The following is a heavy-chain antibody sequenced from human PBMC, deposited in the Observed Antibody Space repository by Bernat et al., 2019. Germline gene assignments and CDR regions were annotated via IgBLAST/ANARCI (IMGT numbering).Heavy chain of an antibody. Sequence: QVQLVQSGAEVKKPGSSVKVSCKASGGTFSSYAIGWVRQAPGKGPEWMGGIIPMFGKANYVQKFQGRVTITADESTSTAYMALSSLRSEDTAVYYCARAGTYCSGGSCYSRFDYWGQGTLVTVSS. D-gene: IGHD2-15*01. J-gene: IGHJ4*02. CDR1: GGTFSSYA. V-gene: IGHV1-69*01. CDR2: IIPMFGKA. CDR3: ARAGTYCSGGSCYSRFDY.